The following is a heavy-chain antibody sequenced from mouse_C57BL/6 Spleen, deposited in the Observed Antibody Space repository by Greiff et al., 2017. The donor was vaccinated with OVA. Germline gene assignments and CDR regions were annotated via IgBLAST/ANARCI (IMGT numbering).Heavy chain of an antibody. CDR3: ARGYGKERDYYAMDY. Sequence: EVQLKESGPELVKPGASVKISCKASGYSFTDYNMNWVKQSNGKSLEWIGVINPNYGTTSYNQKFKGKATLTVDQSSSTAYMQLNSLTSEDSAVYYSARGYGKERDYYAMDYWGQGTSVTVSS. CDR1: GYSFTDYN. CDR2: INPNYGTT. D-gene: IGHD2-10*02. V-gene: IGHV1-39*01. J-gene: IGHJ4*01.